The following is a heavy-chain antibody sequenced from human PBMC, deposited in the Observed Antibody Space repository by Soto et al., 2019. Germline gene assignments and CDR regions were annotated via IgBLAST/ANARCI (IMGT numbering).Heavy chain of an antibody. D-gene: IGHD3-22*01. V-gene: IGHV3-33*01. CDR2: IWYDGSNK. Sequence: QVQLVESGGGVVQPGRSRRLSCAASGFTFSSYGMHWVRQAPGKGLEWVAVIWYDGSNKYYADSVKGRFTISRDNSKNTLYLQMNSLRAEDTAVYYCARDEYYYDSSGSLVDYWGQGPLVTVSS. J-gene: IGHJ4*02. CDR3: ARDEYYYDSSGSLVDY. CDR1: GFTFSSYG.